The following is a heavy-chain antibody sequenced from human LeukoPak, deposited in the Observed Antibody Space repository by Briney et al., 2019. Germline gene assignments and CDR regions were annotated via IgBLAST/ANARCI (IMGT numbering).Heavy chain of an antibody. CDR3: AKGVIAVAGPNYFDY. CDR2: INSDGSST. D-gene: IGHD6-19*01. CDR1: GFTFSNYW. V-gene: IGHV3-74*01. J-gene: IGHJ4*02. Sequence: GGSLRLSCAASGFTFSNYWMHWVRQTPGKGLVWVSRINSDGSSTSYADSVKGRFTISRDNAKNTLYLQMNSLRAEDTAVYYCAKGVIAVAGPNYFDYWGQGTLVTVSS.